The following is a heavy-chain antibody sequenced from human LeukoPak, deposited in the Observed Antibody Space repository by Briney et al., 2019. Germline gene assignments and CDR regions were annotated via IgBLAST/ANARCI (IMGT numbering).Heavy chain of an antibody. CDR2: IYYSGGT. J-gene: IGHJ3*02. D-gene: IGHD1-26*01. V-gene: IGHV4-38-2*01. CDR1: GFTFSDHY. CDR3: ARYSGSHYAFDI. Sequence: GSLRLSCAASGFTFSDHYMDWVRQAPGKGLEWVGNIYYSGGTFYNSSLKSRLTISVDTSKSQFSLKLTSVTAADTALYYCARYSGSHYAFDIWGQGTMVTMSS.